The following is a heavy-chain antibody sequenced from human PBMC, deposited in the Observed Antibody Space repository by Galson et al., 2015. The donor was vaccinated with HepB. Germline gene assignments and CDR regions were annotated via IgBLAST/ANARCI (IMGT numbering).Heavy chain of an antibody. CDR2: IYPGDSDT. J-gene: IGHJ4*02. CDR3: ARGDYDFWSGYFRFFDY. D-gene: IGHD3-3*01. Sequence: QSGAEVKKPGESLKISCKGSGYSFTSYWIGWVRQMPGKGLERMGIIYPGDSDTRYSPSFQGQVTISADKSISTAYLQWSSLKASDTAMYYCARGDYDFWSGYFRFFDYWGQGTLVTVSS. V-gene: IGHV5-51*03. CDR1: GYSFTSYW.